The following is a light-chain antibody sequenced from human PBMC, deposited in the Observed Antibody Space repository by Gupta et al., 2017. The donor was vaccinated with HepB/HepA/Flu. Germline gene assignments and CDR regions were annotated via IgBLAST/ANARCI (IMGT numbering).Light chain of an antibody. CDR3: FSYAGNDNWV. CDR2: DVF. Sequence: QSAPTQPPSASGSPGQSVTISCTGTSSDIGAYNLVSWYQQHPGKAPKLIIYDVFQRPSGVPDRFSGSKSGNTASLTVSGLQAEDEADYYCFSYAGNDNWVFGGGTKSHRP. CDR1: SSDIGAYNL. J-gene: IGLJ1*01. V-gene: IGLV2-8*01.